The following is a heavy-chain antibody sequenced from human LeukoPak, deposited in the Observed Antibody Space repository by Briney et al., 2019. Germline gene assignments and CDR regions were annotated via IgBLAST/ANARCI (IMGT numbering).Heavy chain of an antibody. Sequence: SETLSLTCAVYGGSFSGYYWSWIRQPPRKGLEWIGEINHSGSTNYNPSLKSRVTISVDTSKNQFSLKLSSVTAADTAVYYCARDRGYSYGYSFGFDYWGQGTLVTVSS. CDR3: ARDRGYSYGYSFGFDY. D-gene: IGHD5-18*01. CDR2: INHSGST. CDR1: GGSFSGYY. J-gene: IGHJ4*02. V-gene: IGHV4-34*01.